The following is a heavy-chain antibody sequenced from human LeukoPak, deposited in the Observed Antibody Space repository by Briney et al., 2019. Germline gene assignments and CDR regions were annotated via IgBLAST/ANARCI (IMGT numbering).Heavy chain of an antibody. D-gene: IGHD5-18*01. J-gene: IGHJ4*02. CDR2: SDREDGET. V-gene: IGHV1-24*01. CDR1: GYTLTEIS. CDR3: ATVGYSYGAFDY. Sequence: GASVKVSCKVSGYTLTEISLHWVRQAPGKGLEWMGGSDREDGETMYAQKFQGRVTMTEDTSTDTAFMELSSLRSEDTAVYYCATVGYSYGAFDYWGQGTLVIVSS.